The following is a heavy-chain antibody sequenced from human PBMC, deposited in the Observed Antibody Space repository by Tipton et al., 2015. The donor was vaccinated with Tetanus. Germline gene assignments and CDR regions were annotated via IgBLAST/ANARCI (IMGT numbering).Heavy chain of an antibody. D-gene: IGHD1-1*01. CDR1: GGSVRSGSYY. CDR3: ARPNNEFPKKGPFDA. J-gene: IGHJ4*02. Sequence: TLSLTCTVAGGSVRSGSYYWNWIRQPPGKGLEWIGYVSYSGRTNSNYFLKSRITVSQDASKNQFSLRLTSVTAADTTVYYCARPNNEFPKKGPFDAWGQGRLVIVSS. CDR2: VSYSGRT. V-gene: IGHV4-61*01.